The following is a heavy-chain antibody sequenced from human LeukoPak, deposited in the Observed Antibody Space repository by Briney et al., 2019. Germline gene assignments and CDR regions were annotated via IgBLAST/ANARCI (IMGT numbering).Heavy chain of an antibody. D-gene: IGHD3-22*01. CDR1: GGTFSSYA. Sequence: GSSVKVSCKASGGTFSSYAISWVRQAPGQGLEWMGGIIPIFGTANYAQKFQGRVTITADESTSTAYMELSSLRSEDTAVYYCARSPLEGVVVILRPYFDYWGQGTLVTVSS. V-gene: IGHV1-69*01. CDR2: IIPIFGTA. CDR3: ARSPLEGVVVILRPYFDY. J-gene: IGHJ4*02.